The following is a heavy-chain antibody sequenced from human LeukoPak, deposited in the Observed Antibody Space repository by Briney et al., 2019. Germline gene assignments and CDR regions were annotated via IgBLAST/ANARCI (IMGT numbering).Heavy chain of an antibody. Sequence: SETLSLTCTVSGGSISSYYWSWIRQPAGKGLEWIGRIYTSGSTNYIPSLKSRVTMSVDTSKNQFSLKLSSVTAADTAVYYCARDQDSSSYHWFDPWGQGTLVTVSS. V-gene: IGHV4-4*07. D-gene: IGHD6-6*01. CDR1: GGSISSYY. CDR3: ARDQDSSSYHWFDP. J-gene: IGHJ5*02. CDR2: IYTSGST.